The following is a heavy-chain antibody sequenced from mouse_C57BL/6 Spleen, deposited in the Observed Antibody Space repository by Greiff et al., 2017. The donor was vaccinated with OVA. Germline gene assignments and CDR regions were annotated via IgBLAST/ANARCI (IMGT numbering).Heavy chain of an antibody. CDR2: ISYDGSN. CDR1: GYSITSGYY. D-gene: IGHD1-1*01. Sequence: EVKLVESGPGLVKPSQSLSLTCSVTGYSITSGYYWNWIRQFPGNKLEWMGYISYDGSNNYKPYLKNRISLTRDTSKNQFFLNLNSGTTEDTATYYCAVHYGSIYYYAMDYWGQGTSVTVSS. V-gene: IGHV3-6*01. J-gene: IGHJ4*01. CDR3: AVHYGSIYYYAMDY.